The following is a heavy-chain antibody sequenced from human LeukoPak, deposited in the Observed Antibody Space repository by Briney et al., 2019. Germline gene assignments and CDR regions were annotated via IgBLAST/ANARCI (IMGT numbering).Heavy chain of an antibody. J-gene: IGHJ4*02. D-gene: IGHD2-2*01. V-gene: IGHV4-34*01. Sequence: LETLSLTCAVYGGSFSGYYWSWIRQPPGKGLEWIGEINHSGSTNYNPSLKSRVTISVDTSKNQFSLKLSSVTAADTAVYYCARGGVVPAATDFDYWGQGTLVTVSS. CDR3: ARGGVVPAATDFDY. CDR2: INHSGST. CDR1: GGSFSGYY.